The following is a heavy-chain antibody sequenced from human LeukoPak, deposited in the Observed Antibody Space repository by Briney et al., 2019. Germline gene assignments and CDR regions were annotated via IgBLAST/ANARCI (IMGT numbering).Heavy chain of an antibody. CDR3: ARAPQGWLQDY. CDR1: GFTFSDYY. J-gene: IGHJ4*02. CDR2: ISSSSSYT. D-gene: IGHD5-24*01. V-gene: IGHV3-11*06. Sequence: GGSLRLSCAASGFTFSDYYMSWIRKAPGKGLEWVSYISSSSSYTNYADSVKGRFTISRDNAKNSLYLQMNSLRAEDTAVYYCARAPQGWLQDYWGQGTLVTVSS.